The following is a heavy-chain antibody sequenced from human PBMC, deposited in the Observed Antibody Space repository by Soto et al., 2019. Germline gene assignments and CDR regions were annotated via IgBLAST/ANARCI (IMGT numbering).Heavy chain of an antibody. J-gene: IGHJ6*02. CDR3: TTWRGVSSGWYGLPYYYGMDV. D-gene: IGHD6-19*01. V-gene: IGHV3-73*01. CDR2: IRSKANSYAT. CDR1: GFTFSGSA. Sequence: GGSLRLSCAASGFTFSGSAMHWVRQASGKGLEWVGRIRSKANSYATAYAASVKGRFTVSRDDSKNTAYLQMNSLKTEDTAVYYCTTWRGVSSGWYGLPYYYGMDVWGQGTTVTVS.